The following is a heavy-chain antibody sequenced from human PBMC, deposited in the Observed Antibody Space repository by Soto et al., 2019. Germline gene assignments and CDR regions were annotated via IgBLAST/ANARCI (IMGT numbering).Heavy chain of an antibody. D-gene: IGHD4-17*01. CDR2: IIPILGIA. CDR3: ARDEGGDYEEDWYFDL. CDR1: GGTFSSYT. J-gene: IGHJ2*01. V-gene: IGHV1-69*08. Sequence: QVQLVQSGAEVKKPGSSVKVSCKASGGTFSSYTISWVRQAPGQGLEWMGRIIPILGIANYAQKFQGRVTITADKSTSTAYMELSSLRSEDTAVYYCARDEGGDYEEDWYFDLWGRGTLVTVSS.